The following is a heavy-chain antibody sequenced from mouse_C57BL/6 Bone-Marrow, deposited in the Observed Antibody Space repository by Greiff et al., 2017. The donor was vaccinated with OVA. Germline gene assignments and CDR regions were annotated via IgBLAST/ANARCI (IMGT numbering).Heavy chain of an antibody. J-gene: IGHJ1*03. CDR3: ARHVGVMITKYFDV. D-gene: IGHD2-4*01. V-gene: IGHV5-6*01. CDR1: GFTFSSYG. Sequence: EVQLVESGGDLVKPGGSLKLSCAASGFTFSSYGMSWVRQTPDKRLEWVATISSGGSYTYYPDSVKGRFTISRDNAKNTLYLQMSSLKSEDTAMYYCARHVGVMITKYFDVWGTGTTVTVSS. CDR2: ISSGGSYT.